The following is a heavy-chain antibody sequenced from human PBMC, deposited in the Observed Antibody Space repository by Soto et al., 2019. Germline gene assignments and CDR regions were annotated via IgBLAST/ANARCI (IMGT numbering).Heavy chain of an antibody. D-gene: IGHD3-3*01. Sequence: QVQLQQSGPGLVKPSQTLSLTCAISGDSVSSNSVAWNWIRQSPSRGLEWLGRTYYRSKWYNDYGVTVKGRITSNPDTSKNQFSLQLNAVTPEDTAVYYCARGRFNAFGIWGQGTMVTVSS. J-gene: IGHJ3*02. CDR1: GDSVSSNSVA. CDR2: TYYRSKWYN. V-gene: IGHV6-1*01. CDR3: ARGRFNAFGI.